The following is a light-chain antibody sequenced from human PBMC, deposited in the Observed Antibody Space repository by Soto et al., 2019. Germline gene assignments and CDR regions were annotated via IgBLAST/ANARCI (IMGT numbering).Light chain of an antibody. CDR1: QSISSW. V-gene: IGKV1-5*03. CDR3: QQYNNWPPAWT. CDR2: KAS. Sequence: DIQMTQSPDTLSASVGDRVTITCRASQSISSWLAWYQQKPGKAPKLLMYKASILESGVPSRFSGSGSGTEFTLTISSLQSEDFAVYYCQQYNNWPPAWTFGQGTKVDI. J-gene: IGKJ1*01.